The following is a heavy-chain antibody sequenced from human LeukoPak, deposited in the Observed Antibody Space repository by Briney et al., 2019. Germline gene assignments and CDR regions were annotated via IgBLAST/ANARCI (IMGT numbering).Heavy chain of an antibody. J-gene: IGHJ4*02. Sequence: SETLSLTCTVSGGSISSSSYYWGWIRQPAGKGLEWIGRIYTSGSTNYNPSLKSRVTMSVDTSKNQFSLKLSSVTAADTAVYYCARETYSSSWYANYWGQGTLVTVSS. CDR1: GGSISSSSYY. CDR2: IYTSGST. CDR3: ARETYSSSWYANY. D-gene: IGHD6-13*01. V-gene: IGHV4-61*02.